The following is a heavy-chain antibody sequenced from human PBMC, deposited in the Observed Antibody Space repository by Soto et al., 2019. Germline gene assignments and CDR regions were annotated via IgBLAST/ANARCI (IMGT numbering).Heavy chain of an antibody. CDR3: DRHEAGWYFDS. Sequence: PSETLSLTCTVSRGSISSGTNYWAWIRQPPGKGLEWIANIYYSGSTFYNPSPKSRVTISLDTSKNQFSLKLRSVTAAGTAVYYCDRHEAGWYFDSWGQGTLVTVSS. J-gene: IGHJ4*02. V-gene: IGHV4-39*01. CDR2: IYYSGST. D-gene: IGHD6-25*01. CDR1: RGSISSGTNY.